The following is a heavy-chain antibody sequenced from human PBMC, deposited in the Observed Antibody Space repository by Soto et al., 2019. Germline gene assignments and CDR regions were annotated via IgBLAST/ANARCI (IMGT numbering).Heavy chain of an antibody. D-gene: IGHD3-22*01. CDR1: GYTFTSYG. CDR2: IIPIFGTA. V-gene: IGHV1-69*01. Sequence: GYTFTSYGISWVRQAPGQGPEWMGGIIPIFGTANYAQKFQGRVTITADESTSTAYMELSSLRSEDTAVYYCARDSTRITTNWFDPWGQGTLVTVSS. CDR3: ARDSTRITTNWFDP. J-gene: IGHJ5*02.